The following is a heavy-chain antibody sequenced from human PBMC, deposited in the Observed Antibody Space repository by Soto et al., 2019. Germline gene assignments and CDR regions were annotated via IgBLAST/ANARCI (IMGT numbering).Heavy chain of an antibody. Sequence: ASVKVSCKASGYTFTGYYMHWVRQAPGQGLEWMGWINPNSGGTNYAQKFQGRVTMTRDTSISTAYMELSRLRSDDTAVYYCARDIVESYYDVRSGPAGSYYGMDVWGQGTTVTVSS. CDR2: INPNSGGT. V-gene: IGHV1-2*02. D-gene: IGHD3-3*01. CDR3: ARDIVESYYDVRSGPAGSYYGMDV. J-gene: IGHJ6*02. CDR1: GYTFTGYY.